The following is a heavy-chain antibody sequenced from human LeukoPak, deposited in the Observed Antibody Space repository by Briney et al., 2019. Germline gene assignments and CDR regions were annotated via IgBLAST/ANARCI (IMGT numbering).Heavy chain of an antibody. CDR2: INHSGSA. CDR1: GGSFSGYY. CDR3: AMTTVTTGRSSFDI. D-gene: IGHD4-17*01. V-gene: IGHV4-34*01. J-gene: IGHJ3*02. Sequence: SETLSLTCAVYGGSFSGYYWSWIRQPPGKGLGWIGEINHSGSADYNPSLKSRVTISVDTSKNHFSLKLSSVTAADTAVYYCAMTTVTTGRSSFDIWAQGTMVTVSS.